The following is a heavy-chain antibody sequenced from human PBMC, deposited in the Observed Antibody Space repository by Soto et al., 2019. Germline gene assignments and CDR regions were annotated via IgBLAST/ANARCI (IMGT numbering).Heavy chain of an antibody. D-gene: IGHD2-2*02. CDR3: ARDSVPAAISFDYYYGMDV. J-gene: IGHJ6*02. V-gene: IGHV3-53*01. CDR2: IYSGGST. Sequence: EVQLVESGGGLIQPGGSLRLSCAASGFTVSSNYMSWVRQAPGKGLEWVSVIYSGGSTYYADSVKGRFTISRDNSKNTLYLQMNSLSAEDTAVYYCARDSVPAAISFDYYYGMDVWGQGTTVTVSS. CDR1: GFTVSSNY.